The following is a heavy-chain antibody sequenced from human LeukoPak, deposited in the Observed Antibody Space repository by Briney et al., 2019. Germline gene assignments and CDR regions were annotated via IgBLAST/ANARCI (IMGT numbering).Heavy chain of an antibody. CDR1: GGSISSSNW. CDR3: GANGGGGYCGGDCYFSFDI. CDR2: IYHGGNT. V-gene: IGHV4-4*02. D-gene: IGHD2-21*02. Sequence: PSGTLSLTCTVSGGSISSSNWWSWVRQPPGKGLEWIGEIYHGGNTHYNPSLKSRVTISVDKSNNQVSLKLSSVTAADTAVYYCGANGGGGYCGGDCYFSFDIWGQGTMVTVSS. J-gene: IGHJ3*02.